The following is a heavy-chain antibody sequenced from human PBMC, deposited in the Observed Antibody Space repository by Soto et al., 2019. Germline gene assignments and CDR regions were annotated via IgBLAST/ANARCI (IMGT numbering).Heavy chain of an antibody. Sequence: QLQLQESGSGLVKPSQTLSLTCAVSGGSISSGGYSWSWIRQPPGKGLEWIGYIYHSGSTYYNPSLKSRVTISLDRSKKQFSLKLSSVTAAETAVYSCARGMTTVTTLDYWGKGTLVTVSS. CDR3: ARGMTTVTTLDY. J-gene: IGHJ4*02. V-gene: IGHV4-30-2*01. CDR2: IYHSGST. D-gene: IGHD4-17*01. CDR1: GGSISSGGYS.